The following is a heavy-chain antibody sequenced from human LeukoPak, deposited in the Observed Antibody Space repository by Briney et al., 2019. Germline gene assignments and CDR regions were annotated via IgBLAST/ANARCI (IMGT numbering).Heavy chain of an antibody. CDR3: ARTRSYYDSSGYINYFDY. Sequence: KTSETLSLTCTVSGGSISSYYWSWIRQAPGKGLEWIGDIYYSGSTDYNPSLKSRVTISVDTSKNQFSLKLSSVTAADTAVYYCARTRSYYDSSGYINYFDYWGQGTLVTVSS. D-gene: IGHD3-22*01. CDR1: GGSISSYY. V-gene: IGHV4-59*01. CDR2: IYYSGST. J-gene: IGHJ4*02.